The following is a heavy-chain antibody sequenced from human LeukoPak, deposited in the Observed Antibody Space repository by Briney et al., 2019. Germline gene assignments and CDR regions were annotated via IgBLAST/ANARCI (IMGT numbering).Heavy chain of an antibody. J-gene: IGHJ4*02. CDR3: ARLPYSGSYFDY. CDR2: INPNSGGT. CDR1: GYTFTGYY. Sequence: APVKVSCKASGYTFTGYYMHWVRQAPGQGLEWMGWINPNSGGTNYAQKFQGRVTMTRDTSISTAYMELSRLRSDDTAVYYCARLPYSGSYFDYWGQGTLVTVSS. V-gene: IGHV1-2*02. D-gene: IGHD1-26*01.